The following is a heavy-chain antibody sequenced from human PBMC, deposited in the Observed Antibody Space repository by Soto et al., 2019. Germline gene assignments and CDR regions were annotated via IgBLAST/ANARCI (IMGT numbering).Heavy chain of an antibody. CDR1: GGSFSGYY. D-gene: IGHD2-15*01. J-gene: IGHJ4*02. V-gene: IGHV4-34*01. CDR3: ARGPRMVAVADY. Sequence: QVQLQQWGAGLLKPSETLSLTCAVYGGSFSGYYWSWIRQPPGKGLEWIGEINHSGSTNYNPSLKSRVTISVDTSKNQFSLKLSSVTAADTAVYYCARGPRMVAVADYWGQGTLVTVSS. CDR2: INHSGST.